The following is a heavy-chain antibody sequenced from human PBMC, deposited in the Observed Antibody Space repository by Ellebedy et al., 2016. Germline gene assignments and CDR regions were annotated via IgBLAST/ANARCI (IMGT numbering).Heavy chain of an antibody. CDR1: GFAFSNYG. V-gene: IGHV3-48*04. J-gene: IGHJ4*02. D-gene: IGHD6-19*01. CDR2: ISFSGNTI. Sequence: GESLKISCAASGFAFSNYGMTWVRQAPGKGLEWISYISFSGNTIYYTDSLKGRFTISRDNAKNSVYLQMDSLRAEDTAVYYCARARVTVAEDYWGQGTLVTVSS. CDR3: ARARVTVAEDY.